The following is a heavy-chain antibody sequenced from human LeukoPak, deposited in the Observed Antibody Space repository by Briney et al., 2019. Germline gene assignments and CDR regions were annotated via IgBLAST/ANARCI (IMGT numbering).Heavy chain of an antibody. V-gene: IGHV1-46*01. J-gene: IGHJ4*02. Sequence: GAPVEVSCKASGYTLTNHYMYWVRQAPGQGLEWMGIIHPSGDRTSYAQKFQGRVTMTSDTSTSTVYMELSSLRSEDTAVYYCARVPEAGYNPDYWGQGTLVTVSA. CDR2: IHPSGDRT. CDR1: GYTLTNHY. CDR3: ARVPEAGYNPDY. D-gene: IGHD5-24*01.